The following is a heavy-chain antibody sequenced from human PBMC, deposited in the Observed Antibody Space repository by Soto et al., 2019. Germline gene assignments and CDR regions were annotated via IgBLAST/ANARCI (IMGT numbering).Heavy chain of an antibody. Sequence: GGSLRLSCAASGFTFSSYWMHWVRQAPGKGLVWVSRINSDGSSTSYADSVKGRFTISRDNAKNPLYLQMNSLRAEDTAVYYCARDSWDGYNPPQYYFDYWGQGTLVTVSS. CDR2: INSDGSST. J-gene: IGHJ4*02. D-gene: IGHD5-12*01. V-gene: IGHV3-74*01. CDR3: ARDSWDGYNPPQYYFDY. CDR1: GFTFSSYW.